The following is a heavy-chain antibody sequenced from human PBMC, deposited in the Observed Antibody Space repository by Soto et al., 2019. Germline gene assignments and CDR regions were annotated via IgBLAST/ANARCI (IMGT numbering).Heavy chain of an antibody. Sequence: QVQLVESGGGVVQPGRSLRLSCAASGFTFSSYAMHWVRQAPGKGLEWVAVISYDGSNKYYADSVKGRFTISRDNSKNTLYLQMNSLRAEDMAVYYCARGGMGYDLTTSMDVWGQGTTVTVSS. D-gene: IGHD3-3*01. CDR1: GFTFSSYA. CDR3: ARGGMGYDLTTSMDV. V-gene: IGHV3-30-3*01. CDR2: ISYDGSNK. J-gene: IGHJ6*02.